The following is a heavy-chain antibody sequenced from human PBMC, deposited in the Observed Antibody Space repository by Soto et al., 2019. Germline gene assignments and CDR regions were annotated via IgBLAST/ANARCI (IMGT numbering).Heavy chain of an antibody. D-gene: IGHD3-22*01. V-gene: IGHV3-23*01. CDR2: ITGSGDIT. Sequence: GVSLRLSCAAGAFTFTFYAMSWVRQAPGKGLQWVSGITGSGDITYYADSVKDRFTISRDNCKNRLYLQINSLRAEDTAVYYCAKEEDSGGYKGFSFDFWGQRALVTVSS. CDR3: AKEEDSGGYKGFSFDF. CDR1: AFTFTFYA. J-gene: IGHJ4*02.